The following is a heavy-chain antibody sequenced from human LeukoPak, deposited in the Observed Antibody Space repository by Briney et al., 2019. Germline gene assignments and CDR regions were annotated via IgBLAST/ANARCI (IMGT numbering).Heavy chain of an antibody. Sequence: GGSLRLSCAASGFTFRNYWMSWVRQAPGKGLEWVANIKQDGSEKHYVDSVKGRFTISRDNAKNSLYLQMNSLRVEDTAVYYCARATTVTTLVDVFDIWGQGTMVTVSS. V-gene: IGHV3-7*04. CDR1: GFTFRNYW. D-gene: IGHD4-17*01. J-gene: IGHJ3*02. CDR2: IKQDGSEK. CDR3: ARATTVTTLVDVFDI.